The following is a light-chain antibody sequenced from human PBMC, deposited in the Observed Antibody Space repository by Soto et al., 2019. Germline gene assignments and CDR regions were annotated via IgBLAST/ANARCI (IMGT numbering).Light chain of an antibody. CDR1: QSVSSSY. V-gene: IGKV3-20*01. J-gene: IGKJ1*01. Sequence: EFVLTQSPFTLSLSPGERATLSCRASQSVSSSYLAWYQQKPGQAPRLLIYGASSRATGIPDRFSGSGSGTDFTLTISRLEPEDFAVYYCQQYGSSPWTFGQGTKVDI. CDR2: GAS. CDR3: QQYGSSPWT.